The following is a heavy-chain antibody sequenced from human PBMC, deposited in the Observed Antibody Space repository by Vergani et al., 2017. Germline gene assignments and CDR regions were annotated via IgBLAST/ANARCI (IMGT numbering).Heavy chain of an antibody. D-gene: IGHD5-18*01. J-gene: IGHJ6*02. V-gene: IGHV1-8*01. Sequence: QVQLVQSGAEVKKPGASVKVSCKASGYTFTSYDINWVRQATGQGLEWMGWMNPNSGNTGYAQKFQGRVPMTRNTSISTAYMELSSLRAEDTAVYYCARGEHGGWLSGYSYGYYYYGMDVWGQGTTVTVSS. CDR1: GYTFTSYD. CDR3: ARGEHGGWLSGYSYGYYYYGMDV. CDR2: MNPNSGNT.